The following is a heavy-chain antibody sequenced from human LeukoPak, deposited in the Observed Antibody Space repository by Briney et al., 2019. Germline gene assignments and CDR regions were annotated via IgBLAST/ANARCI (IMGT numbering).Heavy chain of an antibody. CDR2: IDPTDSST. CDR1: GSTSTSYG. Sequence: GESLKFSGQASGSTSTSYGITGAGQLPGKGLEWMGSIDPTDSSTSYSPSFQGHVTISADKSISTAYLQWSSLKASDTAMYYCARHYTDGEDYWGQGTLVTVSS. J-gene: IGHJ4*02. V-gene: IGHV5-10-1*01. D-gene: IGHD2-2*02. CDR3: ARHYTDGEDY.